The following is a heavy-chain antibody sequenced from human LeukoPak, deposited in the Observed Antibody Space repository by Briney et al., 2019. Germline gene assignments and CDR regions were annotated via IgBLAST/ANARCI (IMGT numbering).Heavy chain of an antibody. D-gene: IGHD1-26*01. CDR3: ARDSGVGPCLFCSGFDI. CDR2: ISSSSSYI. J-gene: IGHJ3*02. V-gene: IGHV3-21*01. Sequence: GGSLRLSCAASGFTLSSYSMNWVRQAPGKGLEWVSSISSSSSYIYFADSVKGRFTISRDNAKKLLFLQTNSLRAEDTAVYYCARDSGVGPCLFCSGFDIWGQGTMVTVSS. CDR1: GFTLSSYS.